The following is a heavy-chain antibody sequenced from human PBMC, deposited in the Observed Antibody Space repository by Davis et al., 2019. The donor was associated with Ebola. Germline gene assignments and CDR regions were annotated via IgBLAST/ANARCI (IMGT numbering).Heavy chain of an antibody. Sequence: GESLKISCAASGFTFSSYSMNWVRQAPGKGLEWVSSISSSSSYIYYADSVKGRFTISRDNAKNSLYLQMNSLRAEDTAVYYCARVLGDIVVVPAAYDYWGQGTLVTVSS. CDR3: ARVLGDIVVVPAAYDY. J-gene: IGHJ4*02. CDR1: GFTFSSYS. D-gene: IGHD2-2*01. V-gene: IGHV3-21*01. CDR2: ISSSSSYI.